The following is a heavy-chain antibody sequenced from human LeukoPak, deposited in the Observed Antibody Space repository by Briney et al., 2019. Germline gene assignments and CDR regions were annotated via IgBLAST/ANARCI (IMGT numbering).Heavy chain of an antibody. D-gene: IGHD3-10*01. CDR2: FDPEDGET. V-gene: IGHV1-24*01. CDR3: ARRSGSGSLISYMDV. Sequence: GASVKVSCKVSGYTLTELSMHWVRQAPGKGLEWMGGFDPEDGETIYAQKFQGRVTITTDESTSTAYMELSSLRSEDTAVYYCARRSGSGSLISYMDVWGKGTTVTVSS. CDR1: GYTLTELS. J-gene: IGHJ6*03.